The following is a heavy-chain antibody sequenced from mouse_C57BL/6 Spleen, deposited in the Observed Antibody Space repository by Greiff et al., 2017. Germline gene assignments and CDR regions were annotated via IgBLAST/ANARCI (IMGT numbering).Heavy chain of an antibody. J-gene: IGHJ2*01. D-gene: IGHD2-3*01. CDR2: ISSGSSTI. V-gene: IGHV5-17*01. CDR3: ARGKGLLGAILDY. CDR1: GFTFSDYG. Sequence: EVKVVESGGGLVKPGGSLKLSCAASGFTFSDYGMHWVRQAPEKGLEWVAYISSGSSTIYYADTVKGRFTISRDNAKNTLFLQMTSLRSEDTAMYYCARGKGLLGAILDYWGQGTTLTVSS.